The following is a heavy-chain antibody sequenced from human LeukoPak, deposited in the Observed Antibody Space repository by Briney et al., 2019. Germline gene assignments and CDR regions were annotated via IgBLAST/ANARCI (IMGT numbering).Heavy chain of an antibody. J-gene: IGHJ6*02. CDR1: GFTFSSYA. CDR3: AKRYCSSTSCSYYFYYGMDV. CDR2: ISGSGGNT. D-gene: IGHD2-2*01. V-gene: IGHV3-23*01. Sequence: PGGSLRLSCAASGFTFSSYAMSWVRQAPGKGLEWVSAISGSGGNTYYADSVKGRFTISRDNSKNTLYLQMNSLRAEDTAVYYCAKRYCSSTSCSYYFYYGMDVWGQGTTVTVSS.